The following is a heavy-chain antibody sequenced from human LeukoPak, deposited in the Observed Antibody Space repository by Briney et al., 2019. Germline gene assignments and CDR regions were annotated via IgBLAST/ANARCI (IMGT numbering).Heavy chain of an antibody. J-gene: IGHJ3*02. CDR1: GFTFRSDA. Sequence: GGSLRLSCAASGFTFRSDAMSWVRQAPGKGLEWVSGISGSGDTTYYADSVKGRFTISRDNAKNSLYLQMNSLRAEDTAVYYCARVRRGYCSSTSCHDAFDIWGQGTMVTVSS. CDR2: ISGSGDTT. D-gene: IGHD2-2*01. CDR3: ARVRRGYCSSTSCHDAFDI. V-gene: IGHV3-23*01.